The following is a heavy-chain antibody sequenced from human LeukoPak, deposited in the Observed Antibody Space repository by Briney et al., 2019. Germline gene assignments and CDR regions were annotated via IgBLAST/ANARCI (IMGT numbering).Heavy chain of an antibody. J-gene: IGHJ4*02. CDR1: GASTPSHY. V-gene: IGHV4-59*11. D-gene: IGHD5-18*01. Sequence: PSETLSLTCTVSGASTPSHYWTWLRQPPGKELEWIAYMFDTVSTKSNPSLKSRLTLSVDTSKKQLSLRLSSVTAADTAVYYCATIKRGSTYGYFDFWGQGIKVTVSS. CDR3: ATIKRGSTYGYFDF. CDR2: MFDTVST.